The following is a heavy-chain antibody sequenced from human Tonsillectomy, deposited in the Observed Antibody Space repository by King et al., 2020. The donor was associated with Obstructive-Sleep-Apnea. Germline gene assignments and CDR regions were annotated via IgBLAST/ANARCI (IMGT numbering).Heavy chain of an antibody. Sequence: VQLVESGGGLVQPGGSLRLSCAASGFTFSSYAMSWVRQAPGKGLEWVSAISGSGGSTYYAVSVKGRVTISRDNSKNPLYLQMNSLRAEDTAVYYCAKDRVGYSSGWGDYWGQGTLVTVSS. J-gene: IGHJ4*02. CDR1: GFTFSSYA. D-gene: IGHD6-19*01. V-gene: IGHV3-23*04. CDR3: AKDRVGYSSGWGDY. CDR2: ISGSGGST.